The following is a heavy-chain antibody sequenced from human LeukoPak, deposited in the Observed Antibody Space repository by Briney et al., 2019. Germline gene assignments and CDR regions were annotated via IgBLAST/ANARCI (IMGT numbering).Heavy chain of an antibody. CDR1: GFTFSSYG. D-gene: IGHD6-13*01. V-gene: IGHV3-30*18. CDR3: AKGPYSSSWFGLDY. CDR2: ISYDGSNK. Sequence: PGGSLRLSCAASGFTFSSYGMHWVRQAPGKGLEWVAVISYDGSNKYYADSVKGRFTISRDNSKNTLYLQMNSLRAEDTAVYYCAKGPYSSSWFGLDYWGQGTLVTVSS. J-gene: IGHJ4*02.